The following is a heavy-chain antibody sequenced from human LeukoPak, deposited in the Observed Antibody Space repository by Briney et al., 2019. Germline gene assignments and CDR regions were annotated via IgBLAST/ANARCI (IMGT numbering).Heavy chain of an antibody. CDR2: IYHSGST. CDR3: ARRPATPLYYFDY. V-gene: IGHV4-38-2*01. Sequence: SETLSLTCAVSGYSIGSGYYWGWIRQPPGKGLEWIGSIYHSGSTYYNPSLKSRVTISVDTSKNQFSLRLSSVTAADTAVYYCARRPATPLYYFDYWGQGTLVTVSS. J-gene: IGHJ4*02. CDR1: GYSIGSGYY.